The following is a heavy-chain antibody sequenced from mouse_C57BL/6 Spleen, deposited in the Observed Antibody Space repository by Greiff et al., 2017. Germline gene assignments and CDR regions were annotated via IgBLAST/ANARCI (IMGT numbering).Heavy chain of an antibody. J-gene: IGHJ4*01. CDR1: GYAFSSYW. Sequence: VQLQQSGAELVKPGASVKISCKASGYAFSSYWMNWVKQRPGKGLEWIGQIYPGDGDTNYNGKFKGKATLTADKSSSTAYMQLSSLTSEDSAVYFCARLRRENYAMDYWGQGTSGTVSS. CDR3: ARLRRENYAMDY. CDR2: IYPGDGDT. D-gene: IGHD2-12*01. V-gene: IGHV1-80*01.